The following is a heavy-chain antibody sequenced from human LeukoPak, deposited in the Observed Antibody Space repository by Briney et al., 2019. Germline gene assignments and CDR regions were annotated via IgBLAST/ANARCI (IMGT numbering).Heavy chain of an antibody. V-gene: IGHV4-34*01. J-gene: IGHJ6*02. Sequence: SETLSLTCAVYGGSFSGYYWSWIRQPPGKGREWIGEINHSGSTNYNPSLKSRVTISVDTSKNQFSLKLSSVTAADTAVYYCARVIAATGPGSYYYGMDVWRQGTTVTVSS. D-gene: IGHD6-13*01. CDR3: ARVIAATGPGSYYYGMDV. CDR2: INHSGST. CDR1: GGSFSGYY.